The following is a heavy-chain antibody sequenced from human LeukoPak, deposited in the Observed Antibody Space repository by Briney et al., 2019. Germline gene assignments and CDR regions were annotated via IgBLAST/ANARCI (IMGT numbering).Heavy chain of an antibody. D-gene: IGHD2-15*01. V-gene: IGHV1-69*06. CDR1: GGTFSSYA. CDR2: IIPIFGTA. J-gene: IGHJ5*02. Sequence: ASVKVSCKASGGTFSSYAISWVRQAPGQGLEWMGGIIPIFGTANYAQKFQGRVTITADKSTSTAYMELSSLRSEDTAVYYCAIQRGYCSGGSCLRILFDPWGQGTLVTVSS. CDR3: AIQRGYCSGGSCLRILFDP.